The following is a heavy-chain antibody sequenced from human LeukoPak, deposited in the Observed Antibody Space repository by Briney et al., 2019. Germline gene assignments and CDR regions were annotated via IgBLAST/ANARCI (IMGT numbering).Heavy chain of an antibody. CDR2: IIPVFDTP. Sequence: SVKVSCKASGATFSSHAVSWVRQAPGQGLEWLGGIIPVFDTPNYAQNFQGRVTITTDESTSTAYMELSGLRSEDTAVYYCARELEMATIYGGRWFDPWGQGTLVTVSS. CDR1: GATFSSHA. J-gene: IGHJ5*02. V-gene: IGHV1-69*05. CDR3: ARELEMATIYGGRWFDP. D-gene: IGHD5-24*01.